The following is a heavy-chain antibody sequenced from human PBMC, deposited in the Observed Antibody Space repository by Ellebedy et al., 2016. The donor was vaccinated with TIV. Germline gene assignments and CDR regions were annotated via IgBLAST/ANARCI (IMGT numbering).Heavy chain of an antibody. Sequence: GESLKISXAASGFTFSAYSMNWVRQAPGKGLEWVSSISSSSIHIYYADSVKGRFTISRDNAKNALYLQMSSLRSDDTAVYYCAGAPPPNYYYMAVWGKGTTVTVSS. CDR3: AGAPPPNYYYMAV. D-gene: IGHD4/OR15-4a*01. CDR2: ISSSSIHI. V-gene: IGHV3-21*06. J-gene: IGHJ6*03. CDR1: GFTFSAYS.